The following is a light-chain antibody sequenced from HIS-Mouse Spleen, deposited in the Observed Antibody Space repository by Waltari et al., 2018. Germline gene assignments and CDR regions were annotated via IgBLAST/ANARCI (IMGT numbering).Light chain of an antibody. Sequence: DLQMTQSPSTLSASVGDRVTITCRASQSISSWLAWYQQKPWKAPKILIYKASSLESGVPSRFSGSGSGTEFTLTISSLQPDDFATYYCQQYNSYSPKYTFGQGTKLEIK. CDR2: KAS. J-gene: IGKJ2*01. CDR1: QSISSW. CDR3: QQYNSYSPKYT. V-gene: IGKV1-5*03.